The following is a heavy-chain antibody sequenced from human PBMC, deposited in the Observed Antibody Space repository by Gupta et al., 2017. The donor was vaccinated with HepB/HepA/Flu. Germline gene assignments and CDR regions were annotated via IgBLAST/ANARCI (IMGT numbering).Heavy chain of an antibody. D-gene: IGHD2-2*01. J-gene: IGHJ3*02. CDR3: ATTLKDCSSTSCYVGAFDI. CDR2: IYYSGST. Sequence: QVQLQESGPGLVKPSQTLSLTCTVSGGSISSGGYYWSWIRQHPGKGLEWIGYIYYSGSTYYNPSLKSRVTISVDTSKNQFSLKLSSVTAADTAVYYCATTLKDCSSTSCYVGAFDIWGQGTMVTVSS. V-gene: IGHV4-31*03. CDR1: GGSISSGGYY.